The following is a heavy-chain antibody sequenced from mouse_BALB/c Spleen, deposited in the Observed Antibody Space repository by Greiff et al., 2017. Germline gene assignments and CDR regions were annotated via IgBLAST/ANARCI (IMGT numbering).Heavy chain of an antibody. J-gene: IGHJ1*01. CDR2: ISSGSSTI. CDR3: ARAIHYYGYGYFDV. D-gene: IGHD1-2*01. Sequence: EVKLMESGGGLVQPGGSRKLSCAASGFTFSSFGMHWVRQGPEKGLEWVAYISSGSSTIYYADTVKGRFTISRDNPKNTLFLQMTSLRSEDTAMYYCARAIHYYGYGYFDVWGEGTTVTVSS. CDR1: GFTFSSFG. V-gene: IGHV5-17*02.